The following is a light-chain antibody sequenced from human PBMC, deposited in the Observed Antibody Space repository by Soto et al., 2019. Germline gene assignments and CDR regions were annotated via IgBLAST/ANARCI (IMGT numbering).Light chain of an antibody. CDR1: SSDVGGYNY. CDR3: SSYSGSNTTYV. Sequence: QSALTQPPSASGSPGQSVTISCTGTSSDVGGYNYVSWYQHHPGRAPKLMIYEVSKRTSGVPDRFSGTNADNTASLTGSRIQAGDDADYYCSSYSGSNTTYVVGTGTEVTVL. V-gene: IGLV2-8*01. CDR2: EVS. J-gene: IGLJ1*01.